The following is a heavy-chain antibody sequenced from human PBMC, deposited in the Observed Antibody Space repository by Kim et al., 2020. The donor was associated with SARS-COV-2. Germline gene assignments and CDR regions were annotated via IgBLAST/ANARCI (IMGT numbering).Heavy chain of an antibody. Sequence: SDGSSMAYADSVNGRVSISRDNAKKSLTLQMNSLTPEDTAVYYCVREPANWGQGTLVTVSS. CDR3: VREPAN. V-gene: IGHV3-11*01. J-gene: IGHJ4*02. CDR2: SDGSSM.